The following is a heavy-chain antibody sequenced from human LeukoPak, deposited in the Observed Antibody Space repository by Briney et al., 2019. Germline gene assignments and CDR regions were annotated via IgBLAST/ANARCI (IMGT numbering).Heavy chain of an antibody. D-gene: IGHD1-26*01. CDR2: INPNSGGT. Sequence: GASVKVSCKASGHTFTGYYMHWVRQAPGQGLEWMGWINPNSGGTNYAQKFQGRVTMTRDTSISTAYMELSRLRSDDTAVYYCARGPPLYSGSYYVLDGAFYFDYWGQGTLVTVSS. CDR1: GHTFTGYY. CDR3: ARGPPLYSGSYYVLDGAFYFDY. V-gene: IGHV1-2*02. J-gene: IGHJ4*02.